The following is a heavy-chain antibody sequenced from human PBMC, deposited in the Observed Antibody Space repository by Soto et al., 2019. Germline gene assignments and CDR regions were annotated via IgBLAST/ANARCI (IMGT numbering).Heavy chain of an antibody. CDR3: AREKEKGPNEYYMDV. J-gene: IGHJ6*03. D-gene: IGHD1-1*01. CDR1: GFTFSSYG. CDR2: IWYDGSNK. V-gene: IGHV3-33*01. Sequence: PGGSLRLSCAASGFTFSSYGMHWVRQAPGKGLEWVAVIWYDGSNKYYADSVKGRFTISRDNSKNTLYLQMNSLRAEDTAVYYCAREKEKGPNEYYMDVWGKGTTVTVSS.